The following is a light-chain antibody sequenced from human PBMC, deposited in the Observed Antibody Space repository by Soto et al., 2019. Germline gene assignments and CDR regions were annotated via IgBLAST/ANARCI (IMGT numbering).Light chain of an antibody. V-gene: IGLV1-40*01. CDR3: QSYDSTLSARYV. CDR1: SSNTGADYD. J-gene: IGLJ1*01. Sequence: QSVLTQPPSVSGAPGQRVTISCTGSSSNTGADYDVHWYQHLPGSAPKLLIYDNNIRPSGVPDRFSGSKSGTSASLAITGLQAEDEGDYYCQSYDSTLSARYVFGTGTQLTVL. CDR2: DNN.